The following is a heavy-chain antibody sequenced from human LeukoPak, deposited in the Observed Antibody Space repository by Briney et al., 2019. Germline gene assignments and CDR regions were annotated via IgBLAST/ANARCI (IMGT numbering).Heavy chain of an antibody. CDR3: AKDDYGADP. V-gene: IGHV3-23*01. CDR2: ISGNAGST. D-gene: IGHD4-17*01. J-gene: IGHJ5*02. Sequence: GGSLRLSCTASGFTLSSYAMSWVRQAPGKGLEWVSLISGNAGSTYYADSVKGRFTISRDNSKNTLYLQMNNLRAEDTAVYYCAKDDYGADPGGQGTLVTVSS. CDR1: GFTLSSYA.